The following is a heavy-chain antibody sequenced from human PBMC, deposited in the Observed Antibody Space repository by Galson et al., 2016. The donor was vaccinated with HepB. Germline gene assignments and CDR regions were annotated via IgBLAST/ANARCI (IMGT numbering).Heavy chain of an antibody. V-gene: IGHV3-15*07. D-gene: IGHD1-26*01. J-gene: IGHJ4*02. CDR1: GFTFSHGW. Sequence: ALRLSCAGSGFTFSHGWLNWVRQAPGKGLEWVGRIKSKGDGETTDYAAPVKGRFTVSRDDSKNTLYLQMNSLKTEDTAVYHCTTSVGANEFDYWGRGTLVTVSS. CDR3: TTSVGANEFDY. CDR2: IKSKGDGETT.